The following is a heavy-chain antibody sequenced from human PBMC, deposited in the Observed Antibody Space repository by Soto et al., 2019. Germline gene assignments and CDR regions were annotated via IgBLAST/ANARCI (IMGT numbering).Heavy chain of an antibody. Sequence: EVQLVESGGGLVQPGGSLRLSCAASGFTFSNYWMYWVRQAPGKGLVWVSRVNNDGTDTSHADSVKGRFTISRDNAENSLYMKMNSPRAEDTAVYYCARGGLQHALDVWGQGSTVTVSS. CDR1: GFTFSNYW. V-gene: IGHV3-74*03. J-gene: IGHJ6*02. CDR3: ARGGLQHALDV. CDR2: VNNDGTDT. D-gene: IGHD6-13*01.